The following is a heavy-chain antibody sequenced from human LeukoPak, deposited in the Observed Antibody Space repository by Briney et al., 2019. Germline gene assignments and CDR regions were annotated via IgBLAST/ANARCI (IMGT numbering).Heavy chain of an antibody. J-gene: IGHJ5*02. D-gene: IGHD2-15*01. CDR1: GFIFSNYW. CDR3: ARGRGGGGTSNNWFDP. CDR2: IKQDGSET. Sequence: GGSLRLSCAASGFIFSNYWMKWARQAPGKGLEWVANIKQDGSETYYVDSVKGRFTISRDNAKNSLYLQMNSLRAEDTAVYYCARGRGGGGTSNNWFDPWGQGTHVIVSS. V-gene: IGHV3-7*05.